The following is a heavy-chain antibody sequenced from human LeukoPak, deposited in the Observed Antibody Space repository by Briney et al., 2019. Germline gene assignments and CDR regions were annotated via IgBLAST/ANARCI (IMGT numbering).Heavy chain of an antibody. D-gene: IGHD4-17*01. CDR3: ARGNYGEDF. CDR1: GFAFSDYY. Sequence: RGSLRLSVADSGFAFSDYYMTWIRQAPGRGLEWISCITGRTSNTNYADSVKGRFTISRDNARNSLYLQMNSLRVEDTAVYYCARGNYGEDFWGQGALVTVTS. J-gene: IGHJ4*02. V-gene: IGHV3-11*05. CDR2: ITGRTSNT.